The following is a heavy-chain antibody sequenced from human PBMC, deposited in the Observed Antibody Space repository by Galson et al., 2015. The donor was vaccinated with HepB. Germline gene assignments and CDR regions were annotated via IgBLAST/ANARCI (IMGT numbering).Heavy chain of an antibody. V-gene: IGHV1-2*02. CDR1: GYTFTGYY. CDR2: INPNSGGT. J-gene: IGHJ3*02. Sequence: SVKVSCKASGYTFTGYYMHWVRQAPGQGLEWMGWINPNSGGTNYAQKFQGRVTMTRDTSISTAYMELSRLRSDDTAVYYCARRGNYCSSTSCYIGDAFDIWGQGTMVTVSS. D-gene: IGHD2-2*02. CDR3: ARRGNYCSSTSCYIGDAFDI.